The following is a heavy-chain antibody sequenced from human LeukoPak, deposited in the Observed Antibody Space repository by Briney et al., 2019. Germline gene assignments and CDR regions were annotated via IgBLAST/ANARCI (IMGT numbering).Heavy chain of an antibody. CDR3: ASSLFLGYRSGGSCYEAAFDI. CDR1: GFTFSTNA. V-gene: IGHV1-18*01. J-gene: IGHJ3*02. Sequence: ASVKVSCKASGFTFSTNAISWVRQAPGQGLEWMGWISAYNGNTNYAQKLQGRVTMTTDTSTSTAYMELRSLRSDDTAVYYCASSLFLGYRSGGSCYEAAFDIWGQGTMVTVSS. D-gene: IGHD2-15*01. CDR2: ISAYNGNT.